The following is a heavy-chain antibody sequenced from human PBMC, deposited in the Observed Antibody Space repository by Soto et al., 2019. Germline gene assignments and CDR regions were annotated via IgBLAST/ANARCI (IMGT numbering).Heavy chain of an antibody. V-gene: IGHV3-23*01. CDR3: AKEDSYDILTGYYIGY. J-gene: IGHJ4*02. CDR1: GFTFSSYA. D-gene: IGHD3-9*01. Sequence: PGGSLRLSCAASGFTFSSYAMSWVRKAPGKGLEWVSSISDSGGSTYYADSVKGRFTISRDTSKSTLYLQMNSLRAEDTAVYYCAKEDSYDILTGYYIGYWGQGTLVTVSS. CDR2: ISDSGGST.